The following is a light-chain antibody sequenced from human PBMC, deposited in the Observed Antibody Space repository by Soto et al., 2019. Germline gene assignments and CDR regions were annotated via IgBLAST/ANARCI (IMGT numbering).Light chain of an antibody. CDR1: QSISSY. J-gene: IGKJ1*01. V-gene: IGKV1-39*01. CDR2: AAS. Sequence: DIQMTQSPSSLSASVGDRVTITCRASQSISSYLNWYQQKPGKAHKLLIYAASSLQSGVQSRISGSGSGTDFTLTISSLQPEDFATYYCQQSYSTPRTFGQGTKLDIK. CDR3: QQSYSTPRT.